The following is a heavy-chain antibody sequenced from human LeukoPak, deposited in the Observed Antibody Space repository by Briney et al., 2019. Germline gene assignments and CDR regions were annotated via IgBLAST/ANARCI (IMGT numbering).Heavy chain of an antibody. V-gene: IGHV3-30*18. CDR3: AKDSKGSGTYYDRYFDY. Sequence: GGSLRLSCAASGFTFSRSGIHWVRQAPGRGLKWVAVISYDERDEYYADSVKGRFTISRDNSKNTLYLQMNSLRAEDTAVYYCAKDSKGSGTYYDRYFDYWGQGTLVTVSS. D-gene: IGHD3-10*01. CDR2: ISYDERDE. J-gene: IGHJ4*02. CDR1: GFTFSRSG.